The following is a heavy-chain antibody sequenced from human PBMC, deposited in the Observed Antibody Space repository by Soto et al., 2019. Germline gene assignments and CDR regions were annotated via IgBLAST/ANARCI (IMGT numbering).Heavy chain of an antibody. CDR1: GFTFSNYA. CDR2: IRSSGSST. D-gene: IGHD3-9*01. Sequence: GGSLRLSCAASGFTFSNYAMNWVRQAPGKGLEWVSAIRSSGSSTYYADSVRGRFTISRDNSKNTLYLQMNSLRAEDTAVYYCAKIAYYDILSGSRKYNWFDPWGQGTLVTVSS. CDR3: AKIAYYDILSGSRKYNWFDP. V-gene: IGHV3-23*01. J-gene: IGHJ5*02.